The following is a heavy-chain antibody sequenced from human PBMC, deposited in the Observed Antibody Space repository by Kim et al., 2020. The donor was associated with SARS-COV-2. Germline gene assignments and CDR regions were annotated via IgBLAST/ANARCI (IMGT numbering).Heavy chain of an antibody. D-gene: IGHD3-16*01. J-gene: IGHJ4*01. V-gene: IGHV3-7*01. CDR3: ARARTYAYL. Sequence: SEKYYVDSVKGRFTISRDNAKNSLYLQMNSLRAEDTAVYYCARARTYAYLWGQEPWSPSPQ. CDR2: SEK.